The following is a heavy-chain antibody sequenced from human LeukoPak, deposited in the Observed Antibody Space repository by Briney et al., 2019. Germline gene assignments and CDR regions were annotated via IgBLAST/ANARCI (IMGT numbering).Heavy chain of an antibody. J-gene: IGHJ4*02. V-gene: IGHV3-74*03. D-gene: IGHD6-13*01. Sequence: GGSLRPSLPTSGFPFNNYWMQWVRPVPGTGLVWVSRIDSNGGGETYSDSVKGRFTTSKHNSNNTMYLQMNSLRAENTAIYYCARGKYSSRWSLDYWGQGGLVTVSS. CDR2: IDSNGGGE. CDR1: GFPFNNYW. CDR3: ARGKYSSRWSLDY.